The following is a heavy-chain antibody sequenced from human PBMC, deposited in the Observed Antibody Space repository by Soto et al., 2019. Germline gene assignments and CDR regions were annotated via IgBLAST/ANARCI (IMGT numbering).Heavy chain of an antibody. D-gene: IGHD2-15*01. CDR3: ARGHRGYCSGGSCYPFDY. J-gene: IGHJ4*02. CDR2: INHSGST. V-gene: IGHV4-34*01. CDR1: GGSFSGYY. Sequence: PSETLSLTCAVYGGSFSGYYWSWMRQPPGKGLEWIGEINHSGSTNYNPPLKSRVTISVDTSKNQFSLKLSSVTAADTAVYYCARGHRGYCSGGSCYPFDYWGQGTLVTVSS.